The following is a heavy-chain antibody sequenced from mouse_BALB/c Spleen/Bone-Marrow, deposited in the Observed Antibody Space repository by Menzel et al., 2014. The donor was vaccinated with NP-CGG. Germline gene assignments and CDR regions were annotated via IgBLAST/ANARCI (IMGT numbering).Heavy chain of an antibody. D-gene: IGHD4-1*01. V-gene: IGHV5-6*02. J-gene: IGHJ4*01. CDR3: TRQRNWDHYAMDY. CDR1: GFTFSTYG. CDR2: ISSGGGYT. Sequence: EVKLVESGGDLVKPGGSLKLSCAASGFTFSTYGMSWVRQTPDKRLGWVATISSGGGYTYCPDSVKGRFTISRDNANNTLYLQMSSLKSEDTAMYYCTRQRNWDHYAMDYWGQGTSVTVSS.